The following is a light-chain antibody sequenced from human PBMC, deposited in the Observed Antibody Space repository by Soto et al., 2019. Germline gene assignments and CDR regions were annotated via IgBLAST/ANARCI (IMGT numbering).Light chain of an antibody. CDR2: LNSDGSH. CDR1: SGHSSYA. V-gene: IGLV4-69*01. CDR3: QTWGTGPLM. J-gene: IGLJ3*02. Sequence: QSVLTQSPSASASLGASVKLTCTLSSGHSSYAIAWHQQQPEKGPRYLMKLNSDGSHSKGDGIPDRFSGSSSGAERYLTISSLQSEDEADYYCQTWGTGPLMFGGGTKVTVL.